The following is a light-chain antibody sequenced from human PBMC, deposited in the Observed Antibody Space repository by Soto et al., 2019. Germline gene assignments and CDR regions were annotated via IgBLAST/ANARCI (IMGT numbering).Light chain of an antibody. V-gene: IGKV1-5*03. J-gene: IGKJ1*01. Sequence: DIQMTQSPSTLPASVGDRVTITCRASQTISDWLAWYQQKPGKVPKLLIYKASSLESGVPSRFSGSGSGTEFTLTISSLQPDDFATYYCQQYHFYWTFGQGTKVEIK. CDR3: QQYHFYWT. CDR1: QTISDW. CDR2: KAS.